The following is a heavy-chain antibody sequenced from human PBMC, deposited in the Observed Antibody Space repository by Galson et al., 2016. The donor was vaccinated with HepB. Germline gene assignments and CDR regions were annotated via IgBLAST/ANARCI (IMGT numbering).Heavy chain of an antibody. CDR3: ARANPPTVTTYDYYYYHGMDV. D-gene: IGHD4-17*01. Sequence: SCKASGYTFTSYAMHWVRQAPGQRLEWMGWINAGNGNTKYSQKFQGRVTITRDTSASTAYMELSSLRSEDTAVYYCARANPPTVTTYDYYYYHGMDVWGQGTTVTVSS. CDR2: INAGNGNT. V-gene: IGHV1-3*01. CDR1: GYTFTSYA. J-gene: IGHJ6*02.